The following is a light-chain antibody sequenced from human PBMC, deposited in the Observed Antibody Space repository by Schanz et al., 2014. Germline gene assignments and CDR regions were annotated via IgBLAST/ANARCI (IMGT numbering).Light chain of an antibody. Sequence: EIVLTQSPGTLSLSPGERATLSCKASQSISGYDLAWYQQKPGQAPRLLIYGAFDRATGIPDRFSGSGSGTQFTLTISSLQSEDFAVYYCQQYNNWPRTFGQGTKVELK. CDR1: QSISGY. V-gene: IGKV3D-15*01. J-gene: IGKJ1*01. CDR2: GAF. CDR3: QQYNNWPRT.